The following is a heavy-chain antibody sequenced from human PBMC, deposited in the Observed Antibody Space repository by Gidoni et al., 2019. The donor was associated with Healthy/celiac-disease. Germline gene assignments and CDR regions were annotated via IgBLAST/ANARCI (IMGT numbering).Heavy chain of an antibody. CDR2: ISGSGGST. V-gene: IGHV3-23*01. Sequence: EVQQLESGGGLVQPGRSLRLSCAASGFSFRSHAMSWVRQAPGKRLVWVSAISGSGGSTYYADSVKGRFTISRDNSKITLYLQMNSLRAEDTAVYYCAKDRGLVVMFSALDIWGQGTMVTVSS. CDR3: AKDRGLVVMFSALDI. D-gene: IGHD3-22*01. CDR1: GFSFRSHA. J-gene: IGHJ3*02.